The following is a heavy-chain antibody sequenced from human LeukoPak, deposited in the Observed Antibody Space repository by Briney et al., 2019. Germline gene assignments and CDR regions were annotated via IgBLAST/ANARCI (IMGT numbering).Heavy chain of an antibody. V-gene: IGHV4-59*01. CDR3: ARDRAAGSDWLDP. D-gene: IGHD3-10*01. Sequence: WETLSLTCTVSGGSFGLYHWSWIRQPPGKGLEWIGYIFYNGSTKYNMSLKSRLTISIDTSKNQFSLKLSSVTVADTAVYYCARDRAAGSDWLDPWGQGTLVTVSS. CDR2: IFYNGST. J-gene: IGHJ5*02. CDR1: GGSFGLYH.